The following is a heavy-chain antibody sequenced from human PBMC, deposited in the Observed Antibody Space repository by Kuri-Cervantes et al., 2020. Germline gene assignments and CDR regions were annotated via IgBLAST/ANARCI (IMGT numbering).Heavy chain of an antibody. V-gene: IGHV3-15*01. CDR2: IKSKTDGGTT. CDR1: GFTFSNAW. Sequence: GESLKISCAASGFTFSNAWMSWVRQAPGKGLEWVGRIKSKTDGGTTDYAAPVKGRFTISRDDSKNTLYLQMNSLKTEDTAVYYCTTDDDYSAFDIWGQGTMVTVSS. CDR3: TTDDDYSAFDI. J-gene: IGHJ3*02. D-gene: IGHD4-11*01.